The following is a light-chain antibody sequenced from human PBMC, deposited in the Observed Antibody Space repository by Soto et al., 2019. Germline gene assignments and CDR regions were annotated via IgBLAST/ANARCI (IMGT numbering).Light chain of an antibody. V-gene: IGKV1-5*03. J-gene: IGKJ1*01. CDR3: QHYNSYSEA. CDR1: QTISSW. CDR2: KAP. Sequence: DIQMTQPPSTLSGSVGDRVTITCRASQTISSWLAWYQQKPGKAPKLLIYKAPTLKSGVPSRFSGSGSGTEFTLTISSLQPDDFATYYCQHYNSYSEAFGQGTKVDI.